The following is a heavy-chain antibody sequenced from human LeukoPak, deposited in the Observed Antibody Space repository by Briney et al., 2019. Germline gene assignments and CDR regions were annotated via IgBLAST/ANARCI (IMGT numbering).Heavy chain of an antibody. CDR2: IIPIFGTA. D-gene: IGHD3-22*01. V-gene: IGHV1-69*13. Sequence: SVKVSCKASGGTFSSYAISWVRQAPGQGLEWMGGIIPIFGTANYAQKFQGRVTITADESTSTAYIELSSLRSEDTAVYYCARDPNYYDSSGYWTLDYWGQGTLVTVSS. J-gene: IGHJ4*02. CDR1: GGTFSSYA. CDR3: ARDPNYYDSSGYWTLDY.